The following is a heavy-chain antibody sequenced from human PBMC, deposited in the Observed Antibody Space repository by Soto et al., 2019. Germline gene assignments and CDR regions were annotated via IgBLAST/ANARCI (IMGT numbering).Heavy chain of an antibody. CDR1: GGTFSNYA. V-gene: IGHV1-69*13. D-gene: IGHD2-15*01. CDR2: IIPVIDTA. Sequence: GASVKVSCKASGGTFSNYAFNWVRQAPGQGLEWMGGIIPVIDTADYAQKLQGRVTITADESTSTVYMDLSSLRSEDSAVYYCASSDKTSTGEYSQQWGQGTLVTVSS. CDR3: ASSDKTSTGEYSQQ. J-gene: IGHJ1*01.